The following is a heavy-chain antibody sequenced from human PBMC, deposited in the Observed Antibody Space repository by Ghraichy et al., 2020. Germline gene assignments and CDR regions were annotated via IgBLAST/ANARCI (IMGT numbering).Heavy chain of an antibody. Sequence: SETLSLTCTVSGGSISSYYWSWIRQPPGKGLEWIGYIYYSGSTNCNPSLKGRVTISVDTSKNQFSLKLTSVTAADTAVYYCARARFSSGWGFDYWGQGTLVTVSS. CDR1: GGSISSYY. J-gene: IGHJ4*02. CDR2: IYYSGST. V-gene: IGHV4-59*01. D-gene: IGHD6-19*01. CDR3: ARARFSSGWGFDY.